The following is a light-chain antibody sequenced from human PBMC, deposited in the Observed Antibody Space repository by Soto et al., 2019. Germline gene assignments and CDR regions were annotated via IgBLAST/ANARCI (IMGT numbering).Light chain of an antibody. CDR1: QSVSSSY. V-gene: IGKV3D-20*02. J-gene: IGKJ5*01. CDR2: DAS. CDR3: QQRSNWPPT. Sequence: EIVLTQSPGTLSLSPGERATLSFRASQSVSSSYLAWYQQKPGQAPRLLIYDASNRATGIPARFSGSGSGTDFTLTISSLEPEDFAVYYCQQRSNWPPTFGQGTRLEIK.